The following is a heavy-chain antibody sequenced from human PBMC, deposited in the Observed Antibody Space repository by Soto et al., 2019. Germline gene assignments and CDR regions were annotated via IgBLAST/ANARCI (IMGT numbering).Heavy chain of an antibody. V-gene: IGHV1-69*13. Sequence: SVKVSCKASGGTFSSYAISWVRQAPGQGLEWMGGIIPIFGTANYAQKFQGRVTITADESTSTAYMELSSLRSEDTAVYYCARAVVDCSGGSCATSADYWGQGTLVTVSS. CDR3: ARAVVDCSGGSCATSADY. D-gene: IGHD2-15*01. CDR2: IIPIFGTA. J-gene: IGHJ4*02. CDR1: GGTFSSYA.